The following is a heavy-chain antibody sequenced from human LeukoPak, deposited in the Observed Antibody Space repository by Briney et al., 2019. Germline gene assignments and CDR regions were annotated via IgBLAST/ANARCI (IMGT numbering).Heavy chain of an antibody. CDR1: GYSISSGYY. CDR2: IYHSGST. Sequence: KSSETLSLTCAVSGYSISSGYYWGWIRQPPGKGLEWIGSIYHSGSTYYNPSLKSRVTISVDTSKNQFPLKLSSVTAADTAAYYCAREGGYSYGPPGYWGQGTLVTVSS. V-gene: IGHV4-38-2*02. CDR3: AREGGYSYGPPGY. D-gene: IGHD5-18*01. J-gene: IGHJ4*02.